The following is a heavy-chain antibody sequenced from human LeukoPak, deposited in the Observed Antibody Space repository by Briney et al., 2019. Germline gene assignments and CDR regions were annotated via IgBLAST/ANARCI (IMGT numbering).Heavy chain of an antibody. CDR3: ARYGDYDWFDP. Sequence: SETLSLTCTVSGGSIRSSSYYWGWIRQPPGKGLEWIGSIYYSGSTYYNPSLKSRVTISVDRSKNQFSLKLSSVTAADTAVYYCARYGDYDWFDPWGQGTLVTVSS. CDR1: GGSIRSSSYY. J-gene: IGHJ5*02. D-gene: IGHD4-17*01. V-gene: IGHV4-39*07. CDR2: IYYSGST.